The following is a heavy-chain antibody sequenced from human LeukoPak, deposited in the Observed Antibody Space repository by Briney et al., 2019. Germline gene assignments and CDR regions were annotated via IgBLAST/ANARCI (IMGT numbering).Heavy chain of an antibody. Sequence: PSETLSLACSVSGGFNSRYYWSWVRQPLGKGLEWRGHIFYSGHSNYNASLTSRIRMSVDTSKAQFSLELDSVIAADTAVYYCARIDPLGYYYQWGPGIMVTV. CDR3: ARIDPLGYYYQ. V-gene: IGHV4-59*12. CDR1: GGFNSRYY. J-gene: IGHJ4*02. CDR2: IFYSGHS.